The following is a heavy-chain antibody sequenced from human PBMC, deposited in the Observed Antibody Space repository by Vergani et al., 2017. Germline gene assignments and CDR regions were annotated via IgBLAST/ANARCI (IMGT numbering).Heavy chain of an antibody. J-gene: IGHJ4*02. Sequence: EVQLVESGGGLVQPEGSLRLSCAASGFTFSSYSMNWVRQAPGKGLEWVSSISSSSSYIYYADSVKGRFTISRDNAKTSLYLQMNSLRAEDTAVYYCASEGYCSGGSCYLPLGYWGQGTLVTVSS. CDR1: GFTFSSYS. CDR2: ISSSSSYI. D-gene: IGHD2-15*01. CDR3: ASEGYCSGGSCYLPLGY. V-gene: IGHV3-21*01.